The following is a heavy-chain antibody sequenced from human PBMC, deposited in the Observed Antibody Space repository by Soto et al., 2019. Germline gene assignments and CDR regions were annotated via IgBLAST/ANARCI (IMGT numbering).Heavy chain of an antibody. V-gene: IGHV4-39*07. CDR2: INHSGST. J-gene: IGHJ5*02. CDR1: GGSISSSSYY. D-gene: IGHD3-10*01. CDR3: AITGDYYGSGSYYNGWFDP. Sequence: SETLSLTCTVSGGSISSSSYYWGWIRQPPGKGLEWIGEINHSGSTNYNPSLKSRLTISVDTSKNQFSLKLSSVTAADTAVYYCAITGDYYGSGSYYNGWFDPWGQGTLVTVSS.